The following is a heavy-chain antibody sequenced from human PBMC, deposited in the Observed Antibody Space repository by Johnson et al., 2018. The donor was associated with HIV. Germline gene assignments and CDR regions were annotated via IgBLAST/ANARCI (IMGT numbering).Heavy chain of an antibody. V-gene: IGHV3-30-3*01. J-gene: IGHJ3*02. CDR1: GFTFSTYA. CDR2: ISYDGSNQ. CDR3: ARPRTTVLTPRFDAFDM. Sequence: VQLVESGGGVVQPGRSLRLSCAASGFTFSTYAMNWVRQLPGRGLEWVAVISYDGSNQNYAESVKGRFTISRDNSKNTLSRQMNSLRHEDTAVYYCARPRTTVLTPRFDAFDMWGQGTVVTVSS. D-gene: IGHD4-23*01.